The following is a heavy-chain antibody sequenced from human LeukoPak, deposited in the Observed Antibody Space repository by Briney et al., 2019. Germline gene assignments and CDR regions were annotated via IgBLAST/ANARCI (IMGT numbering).Heavy chain of an antibody. Sequence: ASVKVSCKASGYIFTSYAMHWVRQAPGQRLEWMGWINAGNGNTKYSQKFQGRVTITRDTSAATVYMELSSLRSEDTAVYYCARDIDRVFNWFDPWGQGTLVTVSS. CDR2: INAGNGNT. CDR1: GYIFTSYA. D-gene: IGHD6-13*01. CDR3: ARDIDRVFNWFDP. V-gene: IGHV1-3*01. J-gene: IGHJ5*02.